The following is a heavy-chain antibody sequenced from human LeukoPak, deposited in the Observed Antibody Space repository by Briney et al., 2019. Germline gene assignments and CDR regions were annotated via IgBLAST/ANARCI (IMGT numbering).Heavy chain of an antibody. V-gene: IGHV5-51*01. J-gene: IGHJ5*02. CDR3: ARQLITMVRGVIRSRWFDP. Sequence: GESLKISCKGLGNSFTNYWIAWVRQMPGKGLGWMGIIYPGDSNCRYSLSLQGQVTNSADKSINTDYLQWTSLKASDTAIYYGARQLITMVRGVIRSRWFDPWGQGTLVTVSS. D-gene: IGHD3-10*01. CDR1: GNSFTNYW. CDR2: IYPGDSNC.